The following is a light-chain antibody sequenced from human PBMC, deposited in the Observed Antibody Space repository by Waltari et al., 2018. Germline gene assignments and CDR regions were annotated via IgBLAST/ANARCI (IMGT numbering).Light chain of an antibody. V-gene: IGLV1-36*01. CDR2: YDD. J-gene: IGLJ3*02. Sequence: QSVLTQPPSVSGAPRQRVTISCSGSSPNVGNNAVNWYQQLPGKAPKLLIYYDDLLPSGVSDRFSGSKSGNSASLAISGLQSEDEADYYCAAWDGSLNGPVFGGGTKVTVL. CDR1: SPNVGNNA. CDR3: AAWDGSLNGPV.